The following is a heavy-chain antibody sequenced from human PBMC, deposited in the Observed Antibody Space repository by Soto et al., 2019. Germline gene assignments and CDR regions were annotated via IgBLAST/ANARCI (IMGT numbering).Heavy chain of an antibody. J-gene: IGHJ6*02. CDR1: GFTFSSYW. CDR3: ARDGCSSTSCRLVGMDV. V-gene: IGHV3-7*03. Sequence: PGGSLRLSCAASGFTFSSYWMSWVRQAPGKGLEWVANIKQDGSEKYYVDSVKGRFTISRDNAKNSLYLQMNSLRAEDTAVYYCARDGCSSTSCRLVGMDVWGQGTTVTVSS. CDR2: IKQDGSEK. D-gene: IGHD2-2*01.